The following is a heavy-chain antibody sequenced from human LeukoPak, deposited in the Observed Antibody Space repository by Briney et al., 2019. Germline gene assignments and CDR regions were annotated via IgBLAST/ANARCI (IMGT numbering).Heavy chain of an antibody. D-gene: IGHD6-13*01. V-gene: IGHV3-23*01. Sequence: GGSLRLSCAASGFTFSSFGMSWVRQAPGKGLEWVSSISDSGRNEYYAGSVKGRFTISRDNSENTLYLQMSSLRAEDTALYYCAKRVPYSSNWPCFDYWGQGTLVTASS. CDR1: GFTFSSFG. J-gene: IGHJ4*02. CDR3: AKRVPYSSNWPCFDY. CDR2: ISDSGRNE.